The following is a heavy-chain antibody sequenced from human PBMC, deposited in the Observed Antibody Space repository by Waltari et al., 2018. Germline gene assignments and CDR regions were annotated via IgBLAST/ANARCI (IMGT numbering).Heavy chain of an antibody. CDR1: GGSISSYY. D-gene: IGHD3-3*01. V-gene: IGHV4-59*01. CDR3: ASGSVGDFWSGYIGGYYFDY. J-gene: IGHJ4*02. Sequence: QVQLQESGPGLVKPSETLSLTCTVSGGSISSYYWSWIRQPPGTGLEWFGYIYYSGSTHYNPSLKSRVTISVDTSKNQFSLKLSSVTAADTAVYYCASGSVGDFWSGYIGGYYFDYWGQGTLVTVSS. CDR2: IYYSGST.